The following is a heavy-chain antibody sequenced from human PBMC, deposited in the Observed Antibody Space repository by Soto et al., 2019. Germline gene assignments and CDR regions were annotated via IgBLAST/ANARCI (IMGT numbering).Heavy chain of an antibody. CDR2: IYPSGNT. V-gene: IGHV4-30-2*06. D-gene: IGHD4-17*01. Sequence: QLQLQEAGSGLVKPSQTLSLTCAVSGGSISSAGYSWNWIRQSPGKDLEWIGYIYPSGNTYYNPSLKSRVTISVDRSKNQFSLKLSSVTAADTAVYYCARARDYGDFPNYFFDYWGQGTLVTVSS. J-gene: IGHJ4*02. CDR3: ARARDYGDFPNYFFDY. CDR1: GGSISSAGYS.